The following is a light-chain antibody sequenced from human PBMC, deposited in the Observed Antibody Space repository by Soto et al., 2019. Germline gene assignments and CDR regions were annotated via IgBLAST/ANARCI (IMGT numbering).Light chain of an antibody. CDR3: CSYAGSYTYVV. CDR2: DVS. CDR1: SSDVGGYNY. V-gene: IGLV2-11*01. Sequence: QSVLTQPRSVSGSPGQSVTISCTGTSSDVGGYNYVSWYQQHPGKAPKLMIYDVSKRPSGVPDRFSGSKSGNTASLTISGLQAEDEADYYCCSYAGSYTYVVFGGGIQLTVL. J-gene: IGLJ2*01.